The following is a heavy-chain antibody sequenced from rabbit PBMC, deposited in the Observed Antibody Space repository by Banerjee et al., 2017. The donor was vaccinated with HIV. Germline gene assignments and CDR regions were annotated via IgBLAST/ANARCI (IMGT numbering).Heavy chain of an antibody. J-gene: IGHJ4*01. CDR2: LYPTYGAT. CDR3: ARGLVAGVLDL. D-gene: IGHD3-3*01. Sequence: QQQLEEYGGGLVKPEGSLTLTCKASGNDFSAYAISWVRQAPGKGLEWIAFLYPTYGATDYASWVNGRFTISLDNAQNTVFLQMTSLTAADTATYFCARGLVAGVLDLWGQGTLVTVS. CDR1: GNDFSAYA. V-gene: IGHV1S47*01.